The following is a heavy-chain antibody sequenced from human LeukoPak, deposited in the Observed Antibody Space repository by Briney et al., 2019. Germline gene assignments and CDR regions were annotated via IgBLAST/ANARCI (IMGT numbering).Heavy chain of an antibody. D-gene: IGHD3-22*01. CDR2: IYYSGST. CDR1: GGSISSGGYY. V-gene: IGHV4-31*03. Sequence: SQTLSLTCTVSGGSISSGGYYWSWIRQHPGKGLEWIGYIYYSGSTYYNPSLKSRVTISVDTSKNQFSLKLSSVTAADTAVYYCAGSYYDSHWGWFDPWGQGTLVTVSS. CDR3: AGSYYDSHWGWFDP. J-gene: IGHJ5*02.